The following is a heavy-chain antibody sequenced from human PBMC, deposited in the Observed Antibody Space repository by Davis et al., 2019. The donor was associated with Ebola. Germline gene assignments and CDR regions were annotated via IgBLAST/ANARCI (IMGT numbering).Heavy chain of an antibody. J-gene: IGHJ6*02. CDR2: INPSGGST. V-gene: IGHV1-46*01. D-gene: IGHD1-7*01. CDR3: ARDQRRLELVYYYGMDV. CDR1: GYTFTSYY. Sequence: ASVTVSCKASGYTFTSYYMHWVRQAPGQGLEWMGIINPSGGSTSYAQKFQGRVTMTRDTSTSTVYMELSSLRSEDTAVYYCARDQRRLELVYYYGMDVWGQGTTVTVSS.